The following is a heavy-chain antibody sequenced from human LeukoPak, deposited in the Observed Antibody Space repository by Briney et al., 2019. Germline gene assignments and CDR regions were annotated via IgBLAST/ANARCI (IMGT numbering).Heavy chain of an antibody. CDR1: GGPISSSSYY. D-gene: IGHD6-6*01. Sequence: TTSETLSLTCTVSGGPISSSSYYWGWIRQPPGKGLEWIGSIYYSGSTYYNPSLKSRVTISIDTSINQFSLKLSSVTAADTAVYYCARDSFRPVNMRKSIAARHDAFDIWGQGTMVTVSS. CDR3: ARDSFRPVNMRKSIAARHDAFDI. CDR2: IYYSGST. J-gene: IGHJ3*02. V-gene: IGHV4-39*07.